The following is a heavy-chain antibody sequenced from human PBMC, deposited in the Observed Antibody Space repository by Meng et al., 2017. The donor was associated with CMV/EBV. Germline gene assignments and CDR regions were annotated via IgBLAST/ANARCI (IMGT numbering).Heavy chain of an antibody. J-gene: IGHJ4*02. D-gene: IGHD3-9*01. CDR1: GFTFSSYW. V-gene: IGHV3-7*01. CDR2: IKQDGSEK. Sequence: GGSLRLSCAASGFTFSSYWMSWVRQAPGKGLEWVANIKQDGSEKYYVDSVKGRFTISRDNAKNSLYLQMNSLRAEDTAVYYCATYYSSSTGYYLLGGYWGQGTLVTVSS. CDR3: ATYYSSSTGYYLLGGY.